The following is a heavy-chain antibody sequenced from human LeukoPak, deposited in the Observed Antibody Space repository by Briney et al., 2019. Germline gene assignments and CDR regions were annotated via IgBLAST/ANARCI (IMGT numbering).Heavy chain of an antibody. CDR1: GVSISSYY. Sequence: PSETLSLTCTVSGVSISSYYWSWIRQPPGKGLEWIGYIYYSGSTNYNPSLKSRVTISVDTSKNQFSLKLSSVTAADTAVYYCARDSGGSSAWYYYYGMDVWGQGTTVTVSS. V-gene: IGHV4-59*01. D-gene: IGHD1-26*01. CDR2: IYYSGST. J-gene: IGHJ6*02. CDR3: ARDSGGSSAWYYYYGMDV.